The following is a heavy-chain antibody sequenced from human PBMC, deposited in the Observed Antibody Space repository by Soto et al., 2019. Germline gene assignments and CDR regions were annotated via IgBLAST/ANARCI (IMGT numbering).Heavy chain of an antibody. CDR2: IIPIFGTA. J-gene: IGHJ6*02. V-gene: IGHV1-69*06. Sequence: QVQLVQSGAEVKKPGSSVKVSCKASGCTFSSYAISWVRQAPGQGLEWMGGIIPIFGTANYAQKFQGRVTITADKSTNTAYMELSSLRSEETAVYYCDRGELRSGWVDYYYGMDVWGQVTTVTVS. CDR3: DRGELRSGWVDYYYGMDV. CDR1: GCTFSSYA. D-gene: IGHD6-19*01.